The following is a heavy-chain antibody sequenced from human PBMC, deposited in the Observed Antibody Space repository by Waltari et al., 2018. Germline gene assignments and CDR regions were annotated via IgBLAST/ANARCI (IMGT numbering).Heavy chain of an antibody. D-gene: IGHD2-2*01. CDR3: AKVKCCSSTSCYCYYYMDV. CDR2: IYSGGST. CDR1: GFTFSSYA. Sequence: EVQLLESGGGLVQPGGSLRLSCAASGFTFSSYAMSWVRQAPGKGLEWVSVIYSGGSTYYADSVKGRFTISRDNSKNTLYLQMNSLRAEDTAVYYCAKVKCCSSTSCYCYYYMDVWGKGTTVTVSS. V-gene: IGHV3-23*03. J-gene: IGHJ6*03.